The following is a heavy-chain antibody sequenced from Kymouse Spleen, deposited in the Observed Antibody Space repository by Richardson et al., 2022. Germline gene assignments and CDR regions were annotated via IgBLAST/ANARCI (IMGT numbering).Heavy chain of an antibody. J-gene: IGHJ5*02. CDR1: GGSISSYY. CDR3: ARSTVTWFDP. CDR2: IYYSGST. D-gene: IGHD4-11,IGHD4-11*01. V-gene: IGHV4-59*01. Sequence: QVQLQESGPGLVKPSETLSLTCTVSGGSISSYYWSWIRQPPGKGLEWIGYIYYSGSTNYNPSLKSRVTISVDTSKNQFSLKLSSVTAADTAVYYCARSTVTWFDPWGQGTLVTVSS.